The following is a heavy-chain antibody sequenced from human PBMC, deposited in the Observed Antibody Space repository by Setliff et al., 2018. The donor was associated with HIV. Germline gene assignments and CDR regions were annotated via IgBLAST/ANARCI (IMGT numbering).Heavy chain of an antibody. V-gene: IGHV4-34*01. Sequence: KTSETLSLTCAVYGGSLSGYYWSWVRQSPGRGLEWIGEINQSGNTNFNPSLKSRLIISVDTSKSQFSLKLTSVTAADTALYYCAREGGQGYSGSGSFYHRNFDLWGRGTLVPVSS. CDR1: GGSLSGYY. D-gene: IGHD3-10*01. CDR3: AREGGQGYSGSGSFYHRNFDL. CDR2: INQSGNT. J-gene: IGHJ2*01.